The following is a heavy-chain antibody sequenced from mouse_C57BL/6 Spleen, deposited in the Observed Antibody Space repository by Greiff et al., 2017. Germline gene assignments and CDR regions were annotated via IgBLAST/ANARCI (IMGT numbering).Heavy chain of an antibody. D-gene: IGHD2-5*01. CDR2: IHPNSGST. J-gene: IGHJ2*01. CDR3: ARAYYSNPDY. Sequence: QVQLQQPGAELVKPGASVKLSCKASGYTFTSYWMHWVQQRPGQGLEWIGMIHPNSGSTYYNEKVKSKVTLTVDKSTSTSYMQLSSLTSEDSAGYFCARAYYSNPDYWGQGTTLTVSS. CDR1: GYTFTSYW. V-gene: IGHV1-64*01.